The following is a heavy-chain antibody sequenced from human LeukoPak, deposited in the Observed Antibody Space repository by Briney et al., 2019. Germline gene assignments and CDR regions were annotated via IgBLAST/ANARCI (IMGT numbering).Heavy chain of an antibody. CDR1: GGTFSSYA. D-gene: IGHD5-24*01. Sequence: SVKVSCKASGGTFSSYAISWVRQAPGQGLEMMGRIIPIFGTANYAQKFQGRVTITTDESTSTAYMELSSLRSEDTAVYYCARTTLKTWRDYYYYYMDVWGKGTTVTVSS. V-gene: IGHV1-69*05. CDR2: IIPIFGTA. J-gene: IGHJ6*03. CDR3: ARTTLKTWRDYYYYYMDV.